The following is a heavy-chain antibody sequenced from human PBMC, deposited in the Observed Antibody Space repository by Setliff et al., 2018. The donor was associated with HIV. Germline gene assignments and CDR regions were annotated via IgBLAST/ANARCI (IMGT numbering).Heavy chain of an antibody. Sequence: ASETLSLTCAVSGYSISTAYYWGWIRQPPGKGLEWIGSVYHSGSTYYNPSLKSRVTISVDTSKNQFSLKLSSVTAADTAVYYCARVQVGGYNFYFDYWGQGTLVTVSS. D-gene: IGHD5-12*01. J-gene: IGHJ4*02. CDR3: ARVQVGGYNFYFDY. CDR2: VYHSGST. V-gene: IGHV4-38-2*01. CDR1: GYSISTAYY.